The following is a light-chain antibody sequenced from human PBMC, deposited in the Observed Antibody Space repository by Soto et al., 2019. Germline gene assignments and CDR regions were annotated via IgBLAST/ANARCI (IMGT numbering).Light chain of an antibody. V-gene: IGLV4-60*03. CDR1: SGHSSYI. J-gene: IGLJ2*01. CDR3: ETWDSNTLV. CDR2: LEGSGSY. Sequence: QPVLTQSSSASASLGSSVKVTCTLSSGHSSYIIAWHQQQPGKAPRYLMKLEGSGSYNKGSGVPDRFSGSSSGADRYLTISNLQSEDEADYYCETWDSNTLVFGGGTKLTVL.